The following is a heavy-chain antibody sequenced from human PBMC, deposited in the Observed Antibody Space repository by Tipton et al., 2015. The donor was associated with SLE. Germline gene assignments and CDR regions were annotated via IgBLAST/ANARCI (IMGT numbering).Heavy chain of an antibody. CDR2: IWYDGSNK. V-gene: IGHV3-33*06. CDR3: AKDKGIVGDSYGATWVD. Sequence: SLRLSCAASGFTFSSYGMHWVRQAPGKGLEWVAVIWYDGSNKYYADSVKGRFTISRDNSKNTLYLQMNSLRAEDTAVYYCAKDKGIVGDSYGATWVDWGQGTLVTVSS. J-gene: IGHJ4*02. D-gene: IGHD5-18*01. CDR1: GFTFSSYG.